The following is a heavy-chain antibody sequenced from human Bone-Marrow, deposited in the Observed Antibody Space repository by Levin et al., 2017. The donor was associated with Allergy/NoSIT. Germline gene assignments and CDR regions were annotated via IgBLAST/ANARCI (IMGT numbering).Heavy chain of an antibody. Sequence: GGSLRLSCAASGFSFSDYEMNWVRQAPGKGLEWISYISSSGSTKYYADSVKGRFTISTKNSLYLQMNSLSADDTAIYYCARDKRSGGVTPDWYSDLWGRGTLVIVSS. D-gene: IGHD2-15*01. CDR1: GFSFSDYE. J-gene: IGHJ2*01. CDR3: ARDKRSGGVTPDWYSDL. V-gene: IGHV3-48*03. CDR2: ISSSGSTK.